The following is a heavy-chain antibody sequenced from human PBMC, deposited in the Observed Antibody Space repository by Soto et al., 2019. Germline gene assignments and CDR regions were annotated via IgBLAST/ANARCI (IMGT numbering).Heavy chain of an antibody. CDR1: GLTFSSYS. D-gene: IGHD6-13*01. J-gene: IGHJ4*02. V-gene: IGHV3-21*01. Sequence: PGGSLRLSCAASGLTFSSYSMNWVRQAPGKGLEWVSSISSSSSYIYYADSVKGRFTISRDNAKNSLYLQMNSLRAEDTAVYYCARISGSWSYYFDYWGQGTLVTVSS. CDR2: ISSSSSYI. CDR3: ARISGSWSYYFDY.